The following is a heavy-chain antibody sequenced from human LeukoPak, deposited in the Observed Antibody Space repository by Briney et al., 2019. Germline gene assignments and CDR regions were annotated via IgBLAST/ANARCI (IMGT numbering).Heavy chain of an antibody. D-gene: IGHD3-9*01. Sequence: ASVKVSCKTSGYTFTSYDINWVRQATGQGLEWMGWMNPNSGNTGYAQKLQGRVTMTTDTSTSTAYMELRSLRSDDTAVYYCARGEGVYYDILTGWGQGTMVTVSS. J-gene: IGHJ3*01. V-gene: IGHV1-8*02. CDR2: MNPNSGNT. CDR1: GYTFTSYD. CDR3: ARGEGVYYDILTG.